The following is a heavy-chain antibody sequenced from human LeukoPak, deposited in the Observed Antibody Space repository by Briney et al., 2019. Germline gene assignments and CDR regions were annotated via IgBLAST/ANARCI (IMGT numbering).Heavy chain of an antibody. CDR2: INHSGSS. CDR1: GGSFSGYY. D-gene: IGHD6-13*01. J-gene: IGHJ4*02. Sequence: SETLSLTCAVYGGSFSGYYWSWIRQPPGKGLQWIGEINHSGSSNYNPSLKSRVTISVDTSKNQFSLKLSSVTAAATAVYYCARELGQLLPDNDYWGQGPLVTVSS. V-gene: IGHV4-34*01. CDR3: ARELGQLLPDNDY.